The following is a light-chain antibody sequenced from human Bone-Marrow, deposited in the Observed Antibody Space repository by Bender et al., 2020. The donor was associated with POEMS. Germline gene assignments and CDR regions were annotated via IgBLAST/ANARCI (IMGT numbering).Light chain of an antibody. Sequence: QSALTQSASVSGSPGQSITISCTGTSSDVGGYNLVSWYQQHPARVPKLMISDVSNRPSGFSNRFSGSKSGNTASLTISGLQPEDESTYYCASYTSSNTLIFGGGTTVTVL. CDR2: DVS. V-gene: IGLV2-14*03. CDR1: SSDVGGYNL. J-gene: IGLJ2*01. CDR3: ASYTSSNTLI.